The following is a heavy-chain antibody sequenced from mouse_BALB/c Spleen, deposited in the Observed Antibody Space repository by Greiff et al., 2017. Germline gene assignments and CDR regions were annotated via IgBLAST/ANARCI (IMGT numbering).Heavy chain of an antibody. CDR2: IYPGSGST. CDR1: GYTFTDYV. CDR3: ARPTGGYFDY. J-gene: IGHJ2*01. Sequence: QVQLQQSGPELVKPGASVKMSCKASGYTFTDYVIRWVKQRTGQGLEWIGEIYPGSGSTYYNEKFKGKATLTADKSSNTDYMQLSSLTSEDSAVYFCARPTGGYFDYWGQGTTLTVSS. V-gene: IGHV1-77*01. D-gene: IGHD4-1*02.